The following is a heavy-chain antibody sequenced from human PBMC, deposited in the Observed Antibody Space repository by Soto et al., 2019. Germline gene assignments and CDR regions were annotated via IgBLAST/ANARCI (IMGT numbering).Heavy chain of an antibody. Sequence: PGGSLRLSCAASGFTFSSYWMHWVRQAPGKGLVWVSRVNRDGSSTSYADSVKGRFTISRDNAKNTLYLQMNSLRAEDTAVYYCARGGRIASLGDVYYYYYGMDVWGQATTVTVSS. CDR2: VNRDGSST. CDR3: ARGGRIASLGDVYYYYYGMDV. CDR1: GFTFSSYW. V-gene: IGHV3-74*01. J-gene: IGHJ6*02. D-gene: IGHD6-6*01.